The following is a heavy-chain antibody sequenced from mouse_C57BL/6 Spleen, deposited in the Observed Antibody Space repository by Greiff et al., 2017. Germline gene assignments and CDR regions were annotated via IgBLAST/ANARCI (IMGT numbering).Heavy chain of an antibody. CDR3: ARHYGSIYYAMDY. CDR1: GFTFSSYG. CDR2: ISSGGSYS. Sequence: EVMLVESGGDLVKPGGSLKLSCAASGFTFSSYGMSWVRQTPDKRLEWVATISSGGSYSYYPDSVKGRFTSSRDNAKNTLYLKRSSLKSGDTAMDYGARHYGSIYYAMDYWGQGTSVTVSS. J-gene: IGHJ4*01. V-gene: IGHV5-6*01. D-gene: IGHD1-1*01.